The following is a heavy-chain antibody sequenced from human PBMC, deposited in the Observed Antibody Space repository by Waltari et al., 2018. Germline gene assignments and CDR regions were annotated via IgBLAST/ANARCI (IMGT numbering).Heavy chain of an antibody. Sequence: EVQLLESGGGLVQPGGSLRLSCAASGFTFSSYAMSWVRQAPGKGLEWVSAISGSGGSTYYADSVKGRFTISRDNSKNTLYRQMNSLRAEDTAVYYCAKDLAYCSGGSCYGAALDYWGQGTLVTVSS. V-gene: IGHV3-23*01. CDR3: AKDLAYCSGGSCYGAALDY. D-gene: IGHD2-15*01. CDR1: GFTFSSYA. J-gene: IGHJ4*02. CDR2: ISGSGGST.